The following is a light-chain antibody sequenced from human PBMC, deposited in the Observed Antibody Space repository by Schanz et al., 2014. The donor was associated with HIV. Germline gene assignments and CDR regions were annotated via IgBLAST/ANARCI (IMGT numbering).Light chain of an antibody. Sequence: QSALTQPRSVSGSPGQSVTISCTGTSSDVGGFKYVSWYQQHPGKAPKLIVYDVTKRPSGVPDRFSGSKSGNTASLTVSGLQAEDEAEYYCSSYAGSYTWVFRGGTKLTVL. J-gene: IGLJ3*02. CDR1: SSDVGGFKY. V-gene: IGLV2-11*01. CDR3: SSYAGSYTWV. CDR2: DVT.